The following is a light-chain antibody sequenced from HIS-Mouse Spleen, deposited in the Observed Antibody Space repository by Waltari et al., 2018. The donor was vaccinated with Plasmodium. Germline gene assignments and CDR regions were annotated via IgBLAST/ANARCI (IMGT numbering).Light chain of an antibody. CDR1: QGISNY. V-gene: IGKV1-27*01. CDR2: AAS. Sequence: DIQMTQSRSSLYAYVGDRGTINCRASQGISNYLAWYQQKPGKVPKLLIYAASTLQSGVPSRFSGSGSGTDFTLTISSLQPEDVATYYCQKYNSAPFTFGPGTKVDIK. CDR3: QKYNSAPFT. J-gene: IGKJ3*01.